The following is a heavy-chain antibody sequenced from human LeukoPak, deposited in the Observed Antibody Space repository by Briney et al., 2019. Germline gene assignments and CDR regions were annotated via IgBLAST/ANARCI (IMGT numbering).Heavy chain of an antibody. CDR2: ISGSGGST. CDR1: GFTFSSYA. D-gene: IGHD3-3*01. CDR3: AKVFIALRYYDFWSGYSPFDY. V-gene: IGHV3-23*01. J-gene: IGHJ4*02. Sequence: PGGSLRLSCAASGFTFSSYAMSWVRQAPGKGLEWVSAISGSGGSTYYADSVKGRFTISRDNSKNTLCLQMNSLRAEDTAVYYCAKVFIALRYYDFWSGYSPFDYWGQGTLVTVSS.